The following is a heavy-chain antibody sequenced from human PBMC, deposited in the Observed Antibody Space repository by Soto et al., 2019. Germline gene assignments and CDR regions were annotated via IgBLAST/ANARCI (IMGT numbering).Heavy chain of an antibody. D-gene: IGHD6-19*01. CDR2: ITYDGSEI. CDR3: AKEQSSGFYRVVDY. J-gene: IGHJ4*01. Sequence: QVQVVESGGGVVQPGRSLRLSCAASGFTLSCCGMHWVRQTQGKGLEWVGVITYDGSEIHYGDSVKGRFTISRDSSENTVYLQMNSLRVEDSAVYYCAKEQSSGFYRVVDYWGHGTLVTVSP. CDR1: GFTLSCCG. V-gene: IGHV3-30*18.